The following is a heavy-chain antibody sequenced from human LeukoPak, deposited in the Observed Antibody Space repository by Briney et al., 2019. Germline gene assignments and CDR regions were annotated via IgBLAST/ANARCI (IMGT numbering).Heavy chain of an antibody. CDR2: INHSGST. Sequence: SETLSLTCAVYGGSFSGYYWSWIRQPPGKGLEWIGEINHSGSTNYNPSLKSRVTISVDTSKNQFSLKLSSVTAADTAVYYCARSSIVVVIASPYYFDYWGQGTLVTVSP. J-gene: IGHJ4*02. CDR3: ARSSIVVVIASPYYFDY. CDR1: GGSFSGYY. D-gene: IGHD2-21*01. V-gene: IGHV4-34*01.